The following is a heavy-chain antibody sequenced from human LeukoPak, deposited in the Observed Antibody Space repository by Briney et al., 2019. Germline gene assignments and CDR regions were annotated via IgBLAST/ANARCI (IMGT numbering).Heavy chain of an antibody. V-gene: IGHV3-23*01. CDR3: AKEGCTRCTPFVDY. Sequence: PGGSLRLSCAASGFTFSSWAMSWVRPAPGKGLEWVSAVSPSGDTTYYADSVKGRFTISRDNSKNTLYLQMNSLRAEDTAVYYCAKEGCTRCTPFVDYWGQGILVTVSS. D-gene: IGHD2-2*01. CDR2: VSPSGDTT. J-gene: IGHJ4*02. CDR1: GFTFSSWA.